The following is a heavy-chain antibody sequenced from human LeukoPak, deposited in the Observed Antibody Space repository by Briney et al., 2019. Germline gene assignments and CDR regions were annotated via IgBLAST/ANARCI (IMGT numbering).Heavy chain of an antibody. J-gene: IGHJ4*02. CDR3: TTDPYNSGSYLRDY. CDR2: IKSKTDGGTT. CDR1: GFTFSNAW. Sequence: SGGSLRLSCTASGFTFSNAWMSWVRQAPGKGLEWVGHIKSKTDGGTTDYAAPVKGRFTISRDDSKNTLYLQMNSLKTEDTAVHYCTTDPYNSGSYLRDYWGQGTLVTVSS. D-gene: IGHD1-26*01. V-gene: IGHV3-15*01.